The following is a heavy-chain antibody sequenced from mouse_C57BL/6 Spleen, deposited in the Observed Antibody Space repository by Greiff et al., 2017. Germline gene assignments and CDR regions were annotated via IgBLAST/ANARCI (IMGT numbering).Heavy chain of an antibody. V-gene: IGHV1-42*01. CDR3: ARSLHYGSSYDYFDY. CDR2: INPSTGGT. CDR1: GYSFTGYY. D-gene: IGHD1-1*01. J-gene: IGHJ2*01. Sequence: VQLQQFGPELVKPWASVKISCKASGYSFTGYYMNWVKQSPEKSLEWIGEINPSTGGTTYNQKFKAKATLTVDKSSSTAYMQLKSLTSEDSAVYYCARSLHYGSSYDYFDYWGQGTTLTVSS.